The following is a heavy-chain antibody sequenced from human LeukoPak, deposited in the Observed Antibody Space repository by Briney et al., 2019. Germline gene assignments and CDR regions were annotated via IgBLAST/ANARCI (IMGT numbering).Heavy chain of an antibody. V-gene: IGHV3-23*01. J-gene: IGHJ4*02. D-gene: IGHD3-10*01. Sequence: PGGSLRLSCAASGFTFSSYAMSWVRQAPGKGLEWVSAISGSGGSTYYADSVKGRFTISRDNSKNTLYLQMNSLRAEDTAAYYCAKDDEFGHHFDYWGQGTLVTVSS. CDR1: GFTFSSYA. CDR3: AKDDEFGHHFDY. CDR2: ISGSGGST.